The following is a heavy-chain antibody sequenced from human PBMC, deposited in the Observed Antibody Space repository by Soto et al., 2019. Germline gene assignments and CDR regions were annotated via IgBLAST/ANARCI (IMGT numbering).Heavy chain of an antibody. CDR3: ARSVATVTTSGPGGRYYYYGMDV. V-gene: IGHV1-2*04. CDR2: INPNSGGT. D-gene: IGHD4-4*01. CDR1: GYTFTGYY. Sequence: ASVKVSCKASGYTFTGYYMHWVRQAPGQGLEWMGWINPNSGGTNYAQKFQGWVTMTRDTSISTAYMELSRLRSDDTAVYYCARSVATVTTSGPGGRYYYYGMDVWGQGTTVTVSS. J-gene: IGHJ6*02.